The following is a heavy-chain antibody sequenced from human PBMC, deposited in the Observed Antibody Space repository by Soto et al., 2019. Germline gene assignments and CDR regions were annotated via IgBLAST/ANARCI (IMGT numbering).Heavy chain of an antibody. CDR2: ISPRGET. D-gene: IGHD2-21*01. Sequence: QVQLQESGPGLVKPSETLSLTCTVSSGAMNSVYWWSWVRQTPGKGLEWIGEISPRGETNYNPSLKGRVTVSIDMLQNQFSVRLTSVTAADTAMYYCARNGDCERGPCYVGWFDPWGQGIRVTVSS. J-gene: IGHJ5*02. V-gene: IGHV4-4*02. CDR1: SGAMNSVYW. CDR3: ARNGDCERGPCYVGWFDP.